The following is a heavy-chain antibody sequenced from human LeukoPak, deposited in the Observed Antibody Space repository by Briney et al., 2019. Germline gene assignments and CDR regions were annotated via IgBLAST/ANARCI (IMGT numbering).Heavy chain of an antibody. D-gene: IGHD3-10*01. J-gene: IGHJ4*02. CDR1: GFTVSSNY. V-gene: IGHV3-53*01. Sequence: GGSLLLSCAASGFTVSSNYMSWVRQAPGKGLEWVSVIYSGGSTYYADSVKGRFTISRDNSKSTLYIQMNRLRAEDTAVYYCARAKPKNMVRGLIMRRESRYYFDYWGQGTLVTVSS. CDR3: ARAKPKNMVRGLIMRRESRYYFDY. CDR2: IYSGGST.